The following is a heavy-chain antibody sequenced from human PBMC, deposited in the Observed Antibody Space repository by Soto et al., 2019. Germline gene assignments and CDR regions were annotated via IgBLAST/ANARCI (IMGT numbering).Heavy chain of an antibody. V-gene: IGHV1-2*04. CDR2: INPNSGGT. D-gene: IGHD2-21*02. Sequence: ASVKVSCKASGYTFTGYSKHRVRQAPGQGLEWMGWINPNSGGTNYAQKFQGWVTMTRDTSISTAYMELSRLRCDDTAVYYCARDLLLGLYYGMEVWGEGTTVSVTS. CDR1: GYTFTGYS. CDR3: ARDLLLGLYYGMEV. J-gene: IGHJ6*01.